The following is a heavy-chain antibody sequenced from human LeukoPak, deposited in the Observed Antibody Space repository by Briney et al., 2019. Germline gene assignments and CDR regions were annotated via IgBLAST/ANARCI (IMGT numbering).Heavy chain of an antibody. J-gene: IGHJ5*02. D-gene: IGHD4-23*01. CDR3: ARQTTVVTHSNWFDP. CDR1: GGSICSYY. CDR2: IYYSGST. Sequence: SETLSLTCTVSGGSICSYYWSWIRQPPGKGLEWIGYIYYSGSTNYNPSLKSRVTISVDTSKNQFSLKLSSVTAADTAVYYCARQTTVVTHSNWFDPWGQGTLVTVSS. V-gene: IGHV4-59*08.